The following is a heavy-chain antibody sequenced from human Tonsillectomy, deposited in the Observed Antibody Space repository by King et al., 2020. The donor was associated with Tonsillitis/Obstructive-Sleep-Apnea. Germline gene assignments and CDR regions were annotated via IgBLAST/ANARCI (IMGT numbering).Heavy chain of an antibody. Sequence: VQLVESGAEVKKPGASVKVSCKASGYTFTSYDISWVRQAPGQGLEWMGWISAYNDNTNYAQRVQGRVTMTTDTSTSTAYMELRSLRSDDTAVYYWARENDYGGNPPAFDYWGQGTLVTVSS. CDR2: ISAYNDNT. D-gene: IGHD4-23*01. J-gene: IGHJ4*02. CDR3: ARENDYGGNPPAFDY. V-gene: IGHV1-18*01. CDR1: GYTFTSYD.